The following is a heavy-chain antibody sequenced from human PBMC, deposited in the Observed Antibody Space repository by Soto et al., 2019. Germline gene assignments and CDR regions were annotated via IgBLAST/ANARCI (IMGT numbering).Heavy chain of an antibody. D-gene: IGHD2-2*01. CDR1: GFTFSNSA. CDR2: ISGSGGDT. V-gene: IGHV3-23*01. CDR3: AEVPERYCSSTSCLYY. Sequence: VQLLESGGGLVQPGGSLRLSCAASGFTFSNSAMSWVRQAPGKGLEWVSTISGSGGDTYYADSVKGRFTLSRDNSKNTLFLQMNSLRAEDTAVYYCAEVPERYCSSTSCLYYWGQGTLVIVSS. J-gene: IGHJ4*02.